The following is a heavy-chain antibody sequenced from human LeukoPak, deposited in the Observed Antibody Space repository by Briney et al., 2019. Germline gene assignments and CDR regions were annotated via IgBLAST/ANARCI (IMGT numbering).Heavy chain of an antibody. D-gene: IGHD6-6*01. CDR2: ISDTSSNT. CDR1: GFTFMTYS. CDR3: ARDSSRSTDY. V-gene: IGHV3-21*01. Sequence: GGSLRLSCVASGFTFMTYSMPWVRQAPGKGLEWVSSISDTSSNTYYADSVQGRFTISRDNAKSSLFLHMTSLTADDTAVYYCARDSSRSTDYWGQGILVTVSS. J-gene: IGHJ4*02.